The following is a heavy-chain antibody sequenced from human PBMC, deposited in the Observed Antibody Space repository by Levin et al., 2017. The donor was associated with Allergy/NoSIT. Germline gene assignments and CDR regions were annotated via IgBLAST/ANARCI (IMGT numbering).Heavy chain of an antibody. CDR3: ARVIYSSGWHYYYGMDV. J-gene: IGHJ6*02. CDR2: IIPIFGTA. D-gene: IGHD6-19*01. V-gene: IGHV1-69*13. Sequence: SVKVSCKASGGTFSSYAISWVRQAPGQGLEWMGGIIPIFGTANYAQKFQGRVTITADESTSTAYMELSSLRSEDTAVYYCARVIYSSGWHYYYGMDVWGQGTTVTVSS. CDR1: GGTFSSYA.